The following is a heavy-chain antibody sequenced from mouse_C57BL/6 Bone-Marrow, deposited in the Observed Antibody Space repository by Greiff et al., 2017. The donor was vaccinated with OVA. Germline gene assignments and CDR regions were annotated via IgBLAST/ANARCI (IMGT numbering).Heavy chain of an antibody. V-gene: IGHV1-72*01. Sequence: QVQLQQPGAELVMPGASVKLSCKASGYTFTSYWMHWVKQRPGQGLEWIGRIDPNSGGTKYNEKFKSKATLTVDKPSSTAYMQLSSLTSEDSAVYYCARSGPDWFAYWGQGTLVTVSA. CDR1: GYTFTSYW. D-gene: IGHD3-1*01. CDR2: IDPNSGGT. CDR3: ARSGPDWFAY. J-gene: IGHJ3*01.